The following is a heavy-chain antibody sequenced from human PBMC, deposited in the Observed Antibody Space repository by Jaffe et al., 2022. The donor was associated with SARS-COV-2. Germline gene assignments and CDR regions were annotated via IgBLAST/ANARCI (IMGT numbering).Heavy chain of an antibody. Sequence: EVQLVESGGGLVQPGGSLRLSCAASGFTFSSYAMSWVRQAPGKGLEWVSAISGSGGSTYYADSVKGRFTISRDNSKNTLYLQMNSLRAEDTAVYYCAKVAHVGTVTTRYYYYYYMDVWGKGTTVTVSS. J-gene: IGHJ6*03. CDR2: ISGSGGST. D-gene: IGHD4-17*01. CDR1: GFTFSSYA. V-gene: IGHV3-23*04. CDR3: AKVAHVGTVTTRYYYYYYMDV.